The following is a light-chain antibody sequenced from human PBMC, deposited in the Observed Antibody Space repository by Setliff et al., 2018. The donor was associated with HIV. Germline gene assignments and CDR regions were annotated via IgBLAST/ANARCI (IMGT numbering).Light chain of an antibody. CDR3: QSYDSSLSGSL. Sequence: QSVLTQPPSVSGAPGQRVTISCTGTSSNIGAGYDVHWYQQLPGTAPKLLIYVNTNRPSGVPDRSSGSKSGTSASLAITGLQAEDEADYYCQSYDSSLSGSLFGGGTKVTVL. CDR2: VNT. V-gene: IGLV1-40*01. CDR1: SSNIGAGYD. J-gene: IGLJ3*02.